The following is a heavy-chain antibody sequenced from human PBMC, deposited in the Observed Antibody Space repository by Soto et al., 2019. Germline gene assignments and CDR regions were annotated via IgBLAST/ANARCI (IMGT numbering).Heavy chain of an antibody. V-gene: IGHV4-4*07. J-gene: IGHJ5*02. CDR2: IYSSGST. CDR1: GGTLSGYY. D-gene: IGHD3-3*01. CDR3: ARGQRFSDWFDP. Sequence: SETLSLTCTVTGGTLSGYYWTWVRQSAGGGLEWIGRIYSSGSTNYNPSLKSRVTISLDTSMSHFSLRLRSVSAADTAVYYCARGQRFSDWFDPWGQGTLVTVSS.